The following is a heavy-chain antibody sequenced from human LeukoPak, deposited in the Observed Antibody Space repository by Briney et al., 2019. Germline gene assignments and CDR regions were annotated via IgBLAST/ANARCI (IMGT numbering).Heavy chain of an antibody. J-gene: IGHJ4*02. CDR2: IYHNGNS. D-gene: IGHD6-19*01. Sequence: SETLSLTCTVSGGSFSDYYWSFIRQPPGKGLEWIGYIYHNGNSDFNPSLKSRVTISVDMSKNQFSLRMSSVTAADTAVYFCAGQAYSSGWLDNWGPGTLVTVSS. V-gene: IGHV4-59*01. CDR1: GGSFSDYY. CDR3: AGQAYSSGWLDN.